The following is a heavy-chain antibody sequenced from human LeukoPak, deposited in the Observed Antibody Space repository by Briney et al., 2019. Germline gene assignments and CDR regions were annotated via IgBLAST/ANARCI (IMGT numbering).Heavy chain of an antibody. CDR1: GFAFSTYA. D-gene: IGHD5/OR15-5a*01. V-gene: IGHV3-23*01. J-gene: IGHJ4*01. CDR2: ISTSCRDT. CDR3: AKARGSSVSEQFDY. Sequence: GGSLRLSCAASGFAFSTYAMTWVRQSPEKGLQWLSTISTSCRDTYYAYSVKGRFTISRDNSKNTLYLQMNSVTAEDTAVYYCAKARGSSVSEQFDYWGQGTQVTVSP.